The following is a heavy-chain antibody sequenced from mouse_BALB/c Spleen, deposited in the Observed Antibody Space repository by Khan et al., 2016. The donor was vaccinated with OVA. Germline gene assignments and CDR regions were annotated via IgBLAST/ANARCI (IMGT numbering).Heavy chain of an antibody. D-gene: IGHD2-4*01. CDR2: IWSDGST. CDR3: ARQPYDHYNFFDY. V-gene: IGHV2-6-1*01. J-gene: IGHJ4*01. CDR1: GFSLTNYG. Sequence: VQLQESGPGLVAPSQSLSITCTISGFSLTNYGVHWVRQPPGKGLEWLVVIWSDGSTTYNSALKYRLTISKDNSKSKVFLKMNSLQNDDTAMYFCARQPYDHYNFFDYWGQGTSVTVSS.